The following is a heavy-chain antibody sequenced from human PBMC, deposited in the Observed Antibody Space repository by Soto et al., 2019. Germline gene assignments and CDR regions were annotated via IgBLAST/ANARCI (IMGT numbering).Heavy chain of an antibody. V-gene: IGHV3-33*01. CDR1: GFTFNNYC. Sequence: XVSLRLSCVTSGFTFNNYCIHWVRQAPGKGLEWVAVMWAGGRKENYADSVKGRFTMSRDLSKNTLYLQMDSLRAEDTAVYYCARDIDTSSHFGWFDPWGQGTLVTVSS. CDR3: ARDIDTSSHFGWFDP. CDR2: MWAGGRKE. D-gene: IGHD2-2*01. J-gene: IGHJ5*02.